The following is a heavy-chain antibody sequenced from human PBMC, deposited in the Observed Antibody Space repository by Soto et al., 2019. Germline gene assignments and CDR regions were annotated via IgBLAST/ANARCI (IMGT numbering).Heavy chain of an antibody. J-gene: IGHJ6*02. CDR2: ISGSGGST. D-gene: IGHD5-12*01. CDR3: AKDQGVATGLFYYNNDMDI. V-gene: IGHV3-23*01. CDR1: GFTFSSYA. Sequence: GGSLRLSCAASGFTFSSYAMSWVRQAPGKGLGWVSAISGSGGSTYYADSVKGRFTISRDNSKNTLYLQMNSLRPEDTAVYYCAKDQGVATGLFYYNNDMDIWRQGTTVTVSS.